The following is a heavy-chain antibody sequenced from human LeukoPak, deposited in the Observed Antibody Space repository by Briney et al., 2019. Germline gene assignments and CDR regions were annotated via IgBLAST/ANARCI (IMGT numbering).Heavy chain of an antibody. Sequence: PGRSLRLSCAASGFTFDDYAMHWVRQAPGKGLEWVSGISWNSGSIGYADSVKGRFTISRDNAKNSLYLQMNSLRAEDTALYYCAKDMARYCSGGSCGSFDPWGQGTLVTVSS. J-gene: IGHJ5*02. CDR3: AKDMARYCSGGSCGSFDP. CDR1: GFTFDDYA. CDR2: ISWNSGSI. V-gene: IGHV3-9*01. D-gene: IGHD2-15*01.